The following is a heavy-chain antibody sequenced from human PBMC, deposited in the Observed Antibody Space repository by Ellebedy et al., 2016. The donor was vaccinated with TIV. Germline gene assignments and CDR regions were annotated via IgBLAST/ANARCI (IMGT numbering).Heavy chain of an antibody. CDR1: GFTFSSYA. CDR3: AKASGSGNYLQYYYGMDV. Sequence: GESLKISXAASGFTFSSYAMSWVRQAPGKGLEWVSSISGSGGSTYYADPVKGRFTISRDNSKNTLYLQMNSLGAEDTAIFYCAKASGSGNYLQYYYGMDVWGQGTTVTVSS. V-gene: IGHV3-23*01. D-gene: IGHD3-10*01. CDR2: ISGSGGST. J-gene: IGHJ6*02.